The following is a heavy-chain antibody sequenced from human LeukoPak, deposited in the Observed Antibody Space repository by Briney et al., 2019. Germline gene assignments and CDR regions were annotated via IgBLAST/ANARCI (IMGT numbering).Heavy chain of an antibody. CDR3: TSFMITFGGVIGTPDY. D-gene: IGHD3-16*02. CDR2: IRSKAYGGTT. Sequence: GGSLRLSCTASGFTFGDYAMSWFRQAPGKGPEWVGFIRSKAYGGTTEYAASVKGRFTISRDDSKSIAYLQMNSLKTEDTAVYYCTSFMITFGGVIGTPDYWGQGTLVTVSS. CDR1: GFTFGDYA. V-gene: IGHV3-49*03. J-gene: IGHJ4*02.